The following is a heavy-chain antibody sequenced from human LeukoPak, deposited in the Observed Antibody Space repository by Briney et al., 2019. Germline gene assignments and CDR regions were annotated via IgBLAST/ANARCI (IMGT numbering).Heavy chain of an antibody. CDR1: GFTFSSHS. CDR3: AREWELSFDY. D-gene: IGHD1-26*01. Sequence: PGGSLRLPCAASGFTFSSHSMSWVRQSPGKGLEWVSSISSSGSYIYHSDSVKGRFIISRDNAKNSMFLQMNSLRAEDTAVYYCAREWELSFDYWGQGTLVSVSS. V-gene: IGHV3-21*01. J-gene: IGHJ4*02. CDR2: ISSSGSYI.